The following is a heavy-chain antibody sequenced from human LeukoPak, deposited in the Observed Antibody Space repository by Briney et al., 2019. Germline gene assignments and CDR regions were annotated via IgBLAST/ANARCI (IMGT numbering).Heavy chain of an antibody. D-gene: IGHD1-26*01. CDR3: ARDGGSYYGPPHYYFDY. V-gene: IGHV4-30-2*01. J-gene: IGHJ4*02. CDR2: IYHSGST. Sequence: PSETLSLTCTVSGGSISSGGYYWSWIRQPPGKGLEWIGYIYHSGSTYYNPSLKSRVTISVDRSKNQFSLKLSSVTAADTAVYYCARDGGSYYGPPHYYFDYWGQGTLVTVSS. CDR1: GGSISSGGYY.